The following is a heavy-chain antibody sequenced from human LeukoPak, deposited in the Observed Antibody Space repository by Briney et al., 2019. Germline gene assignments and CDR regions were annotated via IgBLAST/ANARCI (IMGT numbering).Heavy chain of an antibody. J-gene: IGHJ5*02. CDR2: IYTSGST. D-gene: IGHD6-6*01. CDR1: GGSISSGSYY. Sequence: SETLSLTCTVSGGSISSGSYYWSWIRQPAGKGLEWIGRIYTSGSTNYNPSLKSRVTISVDTSKNQFSLKLSSVTAADTAVYYCASTSARVPRYIAARQNSDWFDPWGQGTLVTVSS. CDR3: ASTSARVPRYIAARQNSDWFDP. V-gene: IGHV4-61*02.